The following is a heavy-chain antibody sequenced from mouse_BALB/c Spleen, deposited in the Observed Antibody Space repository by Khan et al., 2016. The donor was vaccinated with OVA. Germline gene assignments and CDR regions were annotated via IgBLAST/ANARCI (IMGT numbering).Heavy chain of an antibody. CDR3: GREGAYCRNDGLFAY. CDR1: GYTFTSYT. CDR2: INPSSGYT. J-gene: IGHJ3*01. V-gene: IGHV1-4*01. D-gene: IGHD2-14*01. Sequence: QVQLQQPGAELARPGASVKMSCKASGYTFTSYTMHWVKQRPGQGLEWIGYINPSSGYTNYNQKFKDKATLTADKSSSTAYMQLSSLTSEDSAVYYGGREGAYCRNDGLFAYWGQGTLVTVSA.